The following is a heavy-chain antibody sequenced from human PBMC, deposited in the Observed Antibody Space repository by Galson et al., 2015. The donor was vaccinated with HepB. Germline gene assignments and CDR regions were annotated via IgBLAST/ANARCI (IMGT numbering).Heavy chain of an antibody. CDR3: ARSKEVPGKYYYYGMDV. CDR2: ISGNSNYI. D-gene: IGHD4-11*01. J-gene: IGHJ6*02. V-gene: IGHV3-21*01. Sequence: SLRLSCAASGFTFNTYSVNWVRQAPGKGLEWVSSISGNSNYIYYADSVKGRFTISRDNAKNSLYLQMNSLRAEDTAIYYCARSKEVPGKYYYYGMDVWGQGTTVTVSS. CDR1: GFTFNTYS.